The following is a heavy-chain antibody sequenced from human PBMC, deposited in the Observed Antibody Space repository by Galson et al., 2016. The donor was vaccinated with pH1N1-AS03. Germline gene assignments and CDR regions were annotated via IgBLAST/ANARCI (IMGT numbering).Heavy chain of an antibody. CDR2: IDEGGSHP. D-gene: IGHD2-15*01. CDR1: GFTFSKTG. V-gene: IGHV3-21*01. J-gene: IGHJ4*02. CDR3: VTDGTFGSTIEH. Sequence: SLRLSCAAPGFTFSKTGMNWVRQAPGKGPEWVSSIDEGGSHPYSADSLQGRFTISRDNTKNSLFLHMNSLRAEDTAVYYCVTDGTFGSTIEHWGQGTLVTVSS.